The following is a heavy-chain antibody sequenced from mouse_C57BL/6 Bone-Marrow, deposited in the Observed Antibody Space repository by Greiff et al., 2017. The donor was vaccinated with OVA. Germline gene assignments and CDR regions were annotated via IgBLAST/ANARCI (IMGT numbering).Heavy chain of an antibody. Sequence: EVNLVESGGDLVKPGGSLKLSCAASGFTFSSYGMSWVRQTPDKRLEWVATISSGGSYNYYPDSVKGRFTISRDNAKNTLYLQMSSLKSEDTAMYYCARHYGSSSFAYWGQGTLVTVSA. CDR1: GFTFSSYG. CDR3: ARHYGSSSFAY. CDR2: ISSGGSYN. V-gene: IGHV5-6*01. J-gene: IGHJ3*01. D-gene: IGHD1-1*01.